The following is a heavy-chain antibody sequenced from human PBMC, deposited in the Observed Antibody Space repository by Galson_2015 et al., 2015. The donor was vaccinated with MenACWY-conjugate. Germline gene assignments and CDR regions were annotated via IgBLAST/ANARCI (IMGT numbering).Heavy chain of an antibody. Sequence: TLSLTCTVSSGSISASSFYWGCIRQPPGKGLEWIGSIYYSGRTYYNPSLKSRVTISVDTSKNQFSLKLSSVTAADTAVYYCARGGATGYYLYYFDYWGPGTLVTVSS. D-gene: IGHD3-9*01. V-gene: IGHV4-39*07. CDR1: SGSISASSFY. J-gene: IGHJ4*02. CDR3: ARGGATGYYLYYFDY. CDR2: IYYSGRT.